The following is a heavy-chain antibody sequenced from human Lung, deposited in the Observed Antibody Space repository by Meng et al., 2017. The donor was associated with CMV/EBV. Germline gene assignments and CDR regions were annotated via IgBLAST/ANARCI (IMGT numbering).Heavy chain of an antibody. CDR3: AKVGSSTRLERE. CDR1: GFNFKTYW. J-gene: IGHJ4*02. Sequence: SCAASGFNFKTYWMTWVRQAPGKGLEWVANIKEDGTEKNYVDSVKGRFTISRDNVKNSVYLQMNSLRADDTAVYYCAKVGSSTRLEREWGQGTLVTVSS. CDR2: IKEDGTEK. V-gene: IGHV3-7*01. D-gene: IGHD1-1*01.